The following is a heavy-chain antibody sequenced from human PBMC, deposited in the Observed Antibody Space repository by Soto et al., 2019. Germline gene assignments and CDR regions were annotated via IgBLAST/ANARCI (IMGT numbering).Heavy chain of an antibody. CDR2: IYYSGGT. D-gene: IGHD2-2*01. V-gene: IGHV4-31*03. CDR1: GGSISSGGYY. J-gene: IGHJ4*02. CDR3: ASMVGCSSTSCYPLYYFDY. Sequence: SETLSLTCTVSGGSISSGGYYWSWIRQHPGKGLEWIGYIYYSGGTYYNPSLKSRVTISVDTSKNQFSLKLSSVTAADTAVYYCASMVGCSSTSCYPLYYFDYWGQGTLVTVSS.